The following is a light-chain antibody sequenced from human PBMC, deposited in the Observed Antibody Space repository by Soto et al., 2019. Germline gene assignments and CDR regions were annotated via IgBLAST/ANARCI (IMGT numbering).Light chain of an antibody. V-gene: IGKV3-20*01. CDR3: QQYGSSPSWT. CDR1: QSVSSSY. Sequence: EIVLTQSPVTLSLSPGERATLSCRASQSVSSSYLAWYQQKPGQAPRLLIYGASSRATGIPDRFSGSGSGTDFTLTIRRLEHEDLAVYYCQQYGSSPSWTFGQGPKV. CDR2: GAS. J-gene: IGKJ1*01.